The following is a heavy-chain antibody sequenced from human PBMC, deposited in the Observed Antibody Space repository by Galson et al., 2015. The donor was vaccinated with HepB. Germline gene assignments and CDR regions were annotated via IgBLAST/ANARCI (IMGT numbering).Heavy chain of an antibody. CDR1: GYTFPSYG. V-gene: IGHV1-18*01. Sequence: CKASGYTFPSYGISWVRQAPGQGLEWMGWISAYNGNTNYAQKLQGRVTMTTDTSTSTAYMELRSLRSDDTAVYYCARDLQQQLDPLGYWGQGTLVTVSS. CDR3: ARDLQQQLDPLGY. J-gene: IGHJ4*02. CDR2: ISAYNGNT. D-gene: IGHD6-13*01.